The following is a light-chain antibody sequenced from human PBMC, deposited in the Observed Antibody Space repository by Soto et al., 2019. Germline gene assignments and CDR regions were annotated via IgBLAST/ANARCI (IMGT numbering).Light chain of an antibody. CDR2: AAS. V-gene: IGKV1-8*01. CDR1: QGISSH. CDR3: QQYDSYPLT. J-gene: IGKJ4*01. Sequence: AIRMTQSPSSFSASTGDRLTITCRASQGISSHLGWYQQKPGKAPQLLIYAASTLQRGVPSRFSGSGSGTDFTLTISCLQPEDFATYFCQQYDSYPLTFGGGTKVEIK.